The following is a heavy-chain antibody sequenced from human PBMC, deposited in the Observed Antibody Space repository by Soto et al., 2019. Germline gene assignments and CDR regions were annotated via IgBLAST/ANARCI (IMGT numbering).Heavy chain of an antibody. CDR1: GGSISSSSYY. CDR2: IYYSGST. V-gene: IGHV4-39*07. Sequence: SETLSLTCTVSGGSISSSSYYWGWIRQPPGKGLEWIGSIYYSGSTYYNPSLKSRVTISVDTSKNQFSLKLSSVTAADTAVYYCARARFGEFFGIPEYYFDYWGQGTLVTVSS. J-gene: IGHJ4*02. CDR3: ARARFGEFFGIPEYYFDY. D-gene: IGHD3-10*01.